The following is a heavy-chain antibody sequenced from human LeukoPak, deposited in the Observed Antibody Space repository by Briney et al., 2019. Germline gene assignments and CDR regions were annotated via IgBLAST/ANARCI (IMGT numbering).Heavy chain of an antibody. CDR3: ARGLNDYVWGSYRPNDAFDI. Sequence: ASVKVSCKASGYTFTSYGINWVRQATGQGLEWMGWMNPNSGNTGYAQKFQGRVTITRNTSMSTAYMELSSLRSEDTAVYYCARGLNDYVWGSYRPNDAFDIWGQGTMVTVSS. CDR1: GYTFTSYG. J-gene: IGHJ3*02. CDR2: MNPNSGNT. D-gene: IGHD3-16*02. V-gene: IGHV1-8*03.